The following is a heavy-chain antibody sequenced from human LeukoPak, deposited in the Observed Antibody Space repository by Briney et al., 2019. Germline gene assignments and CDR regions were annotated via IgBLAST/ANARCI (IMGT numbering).Heavy chain of an antibody. V-gene: IGHV1-69*13. CDR2: IIPIFGTA. Sequence: GASVKVSCKASGGTFSSYAISWVRQAPGQGLEWMGGIIPIFGTANYARKFQGRVTITADESTSTAYMELSSLRSEDTAVYYCARAVSPASSSWYGYYFDYWGQGTLVTVSS. CDR1: GGTFSSYA. D-gene: IGHD6-13*01. CDR3: ARAVSPASSSWYGYYFDY. J-gene: IGHJ4*02.